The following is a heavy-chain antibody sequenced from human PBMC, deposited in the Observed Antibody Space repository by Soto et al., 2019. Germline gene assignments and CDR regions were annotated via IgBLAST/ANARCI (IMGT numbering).Heavy chain of an antibody. CDR2: ISPNNGNT. Sequence: ASVKVSCKASGDTFSSYAISWVRQAPGQGLEWMGWISPNNGNTNYAQNLQGRLTMTTDASTSTAYMELGSLTSDDTAVYYCARDLNRRAAAAYFWGQGTLVTVSS. V-gene: IGHV1-18*01. J-gene: IGHJ4*02. CDR1: GDTFSSYA. D-gene: IGHD6-13*01. CDR3: ARDLNRRAAAAYF.